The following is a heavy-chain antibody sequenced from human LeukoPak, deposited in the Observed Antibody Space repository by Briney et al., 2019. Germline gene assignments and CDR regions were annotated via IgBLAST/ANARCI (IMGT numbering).Heavy chain of an antibody. V-gene: IGHV4-39*02. Sequence: SETLSLTCTVSGGSISSSSYYWAWIRQPPGKGLEWIGKIDFSGSTYYNPSLKSRVTISVDTSKNQFSLKMRSVTAADTALYYCARETEKQWQYWGQGTVVTVSS. CDR1: GGSISSSSYY. D-gene: IGHD6-19*01. CDR3: ARETEKQWQY. J-gene: IGHJ4*03. CDR2: IDFSGST.